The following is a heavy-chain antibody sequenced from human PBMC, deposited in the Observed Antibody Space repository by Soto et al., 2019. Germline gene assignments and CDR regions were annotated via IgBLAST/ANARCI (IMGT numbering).Heavy chain of an antibody. Sequence: VGSLRLSCAASAFTFSNYAMAWVRQAPGKGLEWVSSIGNYGGDISYADSVKGRFTISRDNSKNTLYLQMDSLRAEDTAVYYCAKKYLGTYPSDYWGQRTLVTVSS. J-gene: IGHJ4*02. D-gene: IGHD1-26*01. V-gene: IGHV3-23*01. CDR1: AFTFSNYA. CDR3: AKKYLGTYPSDY. CDR2: IGNYGGDI.